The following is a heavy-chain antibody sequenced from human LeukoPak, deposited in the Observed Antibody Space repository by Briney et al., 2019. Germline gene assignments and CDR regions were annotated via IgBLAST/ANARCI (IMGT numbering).Heavy chain of an antibody. J-gene: IGHJ3*02. D-gene: IGHD1-26*01. CDR1: GFTFSSYA. V-gene: IGHV3-23*01. Sequence: GGSLRLSCAASGFTFSSYAMSWVRQAPGKGLEWVSAISGSGGGTYYADSVKGRFTISRDNSKNTLYLQMNSLRAEDTAVYYCAKAQYSGSYLRLDAFDIWGQGTMVTVSS. CDR2: ISGSGGGT. CDR3: AKAQYSGSYLRLDAFDI.